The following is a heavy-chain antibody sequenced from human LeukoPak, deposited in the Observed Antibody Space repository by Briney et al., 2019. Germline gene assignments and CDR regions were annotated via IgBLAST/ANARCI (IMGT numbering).Heavy chain of an antibody. J-gene: IGHJ4*02. V-gene: IGHV4-61*02. CDR2: IYTTGST. CDR3: AREGTKRDRRMGFDY. CDR1: GGSIRSGSYY. Sequence: PSETLSLTCTVSGGSIRSGSYYWSWIRQPAGKGLEWIGRIYTTGSTKYNPSLKSRVTISVDTSKNQFSLKLSSVTAADTAVYYCAREGTKRDRRMGFDYWGQGTLVTVSS. D-gene: IGHD1-1*01.